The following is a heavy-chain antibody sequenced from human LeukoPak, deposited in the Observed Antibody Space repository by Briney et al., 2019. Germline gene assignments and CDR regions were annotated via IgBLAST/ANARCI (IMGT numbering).Heavy chain of an antibody. J-gene: IGHJ6*03. V-gene: IGHV3-33*06. D-gene: IGHD2-2*03. CDR3: AKDGYCTTTSCSLYDNSADKVA. Sequence: EWGAVVWYDGSNEYYADSVKGRFTISRDNSKNTLYLQMNSLRAEDTAVYYCAKDGYCTTTSCSLYDNSADKVAWGEVTTVTVSS. CDR2: VWYDGSNE.